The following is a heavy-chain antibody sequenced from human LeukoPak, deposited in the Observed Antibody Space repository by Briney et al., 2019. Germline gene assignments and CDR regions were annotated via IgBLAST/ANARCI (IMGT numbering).Heavy chain of an antibody. CDR1: GFSISSGYY. CDR2: MSHNRGT. Sequence: SETLSLTCAVSGFSISSGYYWGWIRQPPGKGLAWIGSMSHNRGTYYNSSLKSRVTISMDTSKNQFALRLSSVTAADTAVDYCAGYYASGVSAYDYFGMDVWGKGTTVTVSS. J-gene: IGHJ6*04. D-gene: IGHD3-10*01. V-gene: IGHV4-38-2*01. CDR3: AGYYASGVSAYDYFGMDV.